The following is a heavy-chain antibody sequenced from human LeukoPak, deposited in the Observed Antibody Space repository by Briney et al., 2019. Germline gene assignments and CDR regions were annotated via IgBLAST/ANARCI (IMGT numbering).Heavy chain of an antibody. CDR1: GFTFSSYG. CDR2: IRYDGSNK. J-gene: IGHJ4*02. Sequence: PGGSLRLSCAASGFTFSSYGMHWVRQAPGKGLEWVAFIRYDGSNKYYADSVKGRFTISRDNSKNTLYLQMNSLRAEDTAVYYCARDPSSNIAVAGTFIGFDYWGQGTLVTVSS. D-gene: IGHD6-19*01. CDR3: ARDPSSNIAVAGTFIGFDY. V-gene: IGHV3-30*02.